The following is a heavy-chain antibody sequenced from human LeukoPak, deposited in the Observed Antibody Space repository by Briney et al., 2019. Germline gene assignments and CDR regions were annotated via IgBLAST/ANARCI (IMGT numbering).Heavy chain of an antibody. V-gene: IGHV4-4*09. CDR1: GASVTDYY. CDR2: IYTSGST. Sequence: SETLSLTCTVSGASVTDYYWSWIRQPPGKGLEWIGYIYTSGSTNYNPSLKSRVTISVDTSKNQFSLKLSSVTAADTAVYYCARLRGEMDPFDYWGQGTLVTVSS. D-gene: IGHD3-10*01. CDR3: ARLRGEMDPFDY. J-gene: IGHJ4*02.